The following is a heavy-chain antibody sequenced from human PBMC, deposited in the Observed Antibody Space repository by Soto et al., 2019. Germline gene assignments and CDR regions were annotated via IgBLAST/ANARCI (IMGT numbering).Heavy chain of an antibody. CDR2: IYYSGST. Sequence: ETLSLTCTVSGGSISSYCWSWIRQPPGKGLEWIGYIYYSGSTNYNPSLKSRVTISVDTSKNQFSLKLSSVTAADTAVYYCAGSGSSPYYYYYGMDVWGQGTTVTVSS. D-gene: IGHD3-10*01. CDR1: GGSISSYC. J-gene: IGHJ6*02. V-gene: IGHV4-59*01. CDR3: AGSGSSPYYYYYGMDV.